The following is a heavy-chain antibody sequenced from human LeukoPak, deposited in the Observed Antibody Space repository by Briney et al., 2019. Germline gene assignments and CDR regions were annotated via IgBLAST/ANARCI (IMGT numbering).Heavy chain of an antibody. Sequence: GSSEKVSCKASGYGFTRQYIHWVRQAPGQGREGMGWINPSSGDTNIAQKFQDRLTMTRDTSISPAYMELSSLTSGDTVVYAGARQSGPTAKGVNWFDPWGQGTMVTVSS. J-gene: IGHJ5*02. CDR1: GYGFTRQY. V-gene: IGHV1-2*02. CDR2: INPSSGDT. D-gene: IGHD1-26*01. CDR3: ARQSGPTAKGVNWFDP.